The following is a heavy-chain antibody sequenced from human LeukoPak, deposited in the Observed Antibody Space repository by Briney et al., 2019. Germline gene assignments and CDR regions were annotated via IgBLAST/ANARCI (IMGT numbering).Heavy chain of an antibody. Sequence: PGGSLRLSCAASGFTFNAYSMGWVRQAPGKGLEWVSIISRASESIFYADSVKGRFTISRDNAKNSLYLQMNSLRAEDTALYYCARDRQLLYWGQGTLVTVSS. CDR1: GFTFNAYS. CDR3: ARDRQLLY. D-gene: IGHD5-18*01. V-gene: IGHV3-21*01. J-gene: IGHJ4*02. CDR2: ISRASESI.